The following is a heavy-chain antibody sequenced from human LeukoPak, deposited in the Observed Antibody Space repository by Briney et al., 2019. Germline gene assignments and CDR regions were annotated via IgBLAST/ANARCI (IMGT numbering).Heavy chain of an antibody. V-gene: IGHV3-49*04. CDR2: IRSKAYGGTT. D-gene: IGHD3-3*01. CDR3: TRDRITIFGVVIPYYYGMDV. Sequence: PGGSLGLSCTASGFTFGDYAMSWVRQAPGKGLEWVGFIRSKAYGGTTEYAASVKGRFTISRDDSKSIAYLQMNSLKTEDAAVYYCTRDRITIFGVVIPYYYGMDVWGQGTTVTVSS. CDR1: GFTFGDYA. J-gene: IGHJ6*02.